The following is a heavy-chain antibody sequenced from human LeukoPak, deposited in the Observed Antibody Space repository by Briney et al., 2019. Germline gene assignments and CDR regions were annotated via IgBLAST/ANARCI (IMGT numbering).Heavy chain of an antibody. D-gene: IGHD2-2*01. CDR1: GFTFSSYW. J-gene: IGHJ4*02. Sequence: PGGSLRLSCAASGFTFSSYWMSWVRRAPGKGLEWVANIEQDGSEKYYVDSVKGRFTISRDNAKNSLYLQMNSLRAEDTAVYYCARLSSRGPHWDYWGQGTLVTVSS. CDR3: ARLSSRGPHWDY. CDR2: IEQDGSEK. V-gene: IGHV3-7*01.